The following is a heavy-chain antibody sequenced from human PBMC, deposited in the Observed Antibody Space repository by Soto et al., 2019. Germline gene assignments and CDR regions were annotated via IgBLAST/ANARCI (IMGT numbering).Heavy chain of an antibody. V-gene: IGHV4-31*03. CDR1: GGSISSGSYY. CDR3: ARSDSSGYYCDY. J-gene: IGHJ4*02. Sequence: QVQLQESGPGLVKPSQTLSLACTVSGGSISSGSYYWSWIRQHPGKGLEWIGYIYSSGSTYYIPYHKRRVTISVDTAENQFSLNLSSVTAADTAVYYCARSDSSGYYCDYWGQGTLVTVSS. CDR2: IYSSGST. D-gene: IGHD3-22*01.